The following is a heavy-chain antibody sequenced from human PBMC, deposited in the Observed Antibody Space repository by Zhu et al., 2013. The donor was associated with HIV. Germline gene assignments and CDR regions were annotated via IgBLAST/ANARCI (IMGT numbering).Heavy chain of an antibody. Sequence: QVQLVQSGAEVKKPGASVKVSCKASGYTFTSYYMHWVRQAPGQGLEWMGIINPSGGSTSYAQKFQGRVTMTRDTSTSTVYMELSSLRSEDTAVYYCAREHHDVLRYFDWLLDPNWFDPWGQGTLVTVSS. J-gene: IGHJ5*02. V-gene: IGHV1-46*01. D-gene: IGHD3-9*01. CDR2: INPSGGST. CDR3: AREHHDVLRYFDWLLDPNWFDP. CDR1: GYTFTSYY.